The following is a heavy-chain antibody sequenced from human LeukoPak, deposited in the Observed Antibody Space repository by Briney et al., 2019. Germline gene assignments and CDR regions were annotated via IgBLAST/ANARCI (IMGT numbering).Heavy chain of an antibody. D-gene: IGHD1-26*01. J-gene: IGHJ4*02. CDR1: GFTFRSYW. V-gene: IGHV3-74*01. CDR3: ARERELPFVY. Sequence: GGSLRLSCVASGFTFRSYWMHWVRQGPGRGLVWVSRIKSDGSSTNYADSVKGRFTISRDNARNTLYLQMNSLRAADTAVYYCARERELPFVYWGQGTLVTVSS. CDR2: IKSDGSST.